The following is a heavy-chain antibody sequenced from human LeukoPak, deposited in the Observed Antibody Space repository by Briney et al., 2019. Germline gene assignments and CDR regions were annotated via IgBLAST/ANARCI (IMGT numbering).Heavy chain of an antibody. CDR3: ARGGIGIAAFDY. J-gene: IGHJ4*02. D-gene: IGHD6-13*01. CDR1: GGTFSSYA. Sequence: SVKVSCKASGGTFSSYAISWVRQAPGQGLEWMGGIIPIFGTANYAQKFQGRVTITADESTSTAYMELSSLRSEDTAVYYCARGGIGIAAFDYWGQGTLVTVSS. V-gene: IGHV1-69*01. CDR2: IIPIFGTA.